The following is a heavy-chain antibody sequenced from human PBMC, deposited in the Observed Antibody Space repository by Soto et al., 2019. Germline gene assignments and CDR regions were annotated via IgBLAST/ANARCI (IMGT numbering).Heavy chain of an antibody. CDR2: ISSSGSTI. CDR1: GFTFSDYY. V-gene: IGHV3-11*01. Sequence: QVQLVESGGGLVKPGGSLRLSCAASGFTFSDYYMSWIRQAPGKGLEWVSYISSSGSTIYYADSVKGRFTISRDNAKNSLCLQMNSLRAEDTAVYYCARDRQDCTNGVCYTRGGIDFDYWGQGTLVTVSS. CDR3: ARDRQDCTNGVCYTRGGIDFDY. J-gene: IGHJ4*02. D-gene: IGHD2-8*01.